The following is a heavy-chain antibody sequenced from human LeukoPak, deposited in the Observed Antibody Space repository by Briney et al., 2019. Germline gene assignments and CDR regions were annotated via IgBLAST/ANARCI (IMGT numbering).Heavy chain of an antibody. CDR1: GYTFTRYY. Sequence: GASVKVSCKASGYTFTRYYMHWVRQAPGQGLEGMGWINPNSGGTNYAQKFQGRVTMTRDTSISTAYMELRRLRSDDTAVYYCARVDCTNGVCYIDYWGQGTLVTVSS. J-gene: IGHJ4*02. V-gene: IGHV1-2*02. CDR3: ARVDCTNGVCYIDY. D-gene: IGHD2-8*01. CDR2: INPNSGGT.